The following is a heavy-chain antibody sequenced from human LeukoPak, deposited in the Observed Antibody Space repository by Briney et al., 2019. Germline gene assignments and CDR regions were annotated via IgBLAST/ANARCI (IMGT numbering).Heavy chain of an antibody. CDR2: IYYSGST. CDR3: ARTWIPVPFDY. D-gene: IGHD5-18*01. CDR1: GGSISSSSYY. J-gene: IGHJ4*02. Sequence: PSETLSPTCTVSGGSISSSSYYWGWLRQPPGKGLEWIGSIYYSGSTYYNASLKSRVTISVDTSKTQFSLKLSSVTAADTAVYYCARTWIPVPFDYWGQGTLVTVSS. V-gene: IGHV4-39*01.